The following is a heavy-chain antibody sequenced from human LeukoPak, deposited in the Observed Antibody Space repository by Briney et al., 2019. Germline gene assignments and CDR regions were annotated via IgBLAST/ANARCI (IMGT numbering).Heavy chain of an antibody. CDR2: IIPIFGTA. CDR3: AGTPWELLGAVFDY. V-gene: IGHV1-69*13. D-gene: IGHD1-26*01. CDR1: GGTFSSYA. Sequence: ASVKVSCKASGGTFSSYAISWVRQAPGQGLEWMGGIIPIFGTANYAQKFQGRVTITADESTSTAYMELSSLRSEDTAVYYCAGTPWELLGAVFDYWGQGTLVTVSS. J-gene: IGHJ4*02.